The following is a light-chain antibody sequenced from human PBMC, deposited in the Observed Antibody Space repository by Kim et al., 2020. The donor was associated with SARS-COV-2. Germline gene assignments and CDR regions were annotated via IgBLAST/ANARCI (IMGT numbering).Light chain of an antibody. CDR1: GGYIGAYNY. J-gene: IGLJ3*02. CDR3: TSYTTSTTWV. Sequence: GQSHTLAYTGTGGYIGAYNYVAWYQQHPGKVPKVMIYDVTKRPSGVSDRFSGSKSANTASLTISGLQAEDEADYYCTSYTTSTTWVLGGGTQLTVL. CDR2: DVT. V-gene: IGLV2-14*03.